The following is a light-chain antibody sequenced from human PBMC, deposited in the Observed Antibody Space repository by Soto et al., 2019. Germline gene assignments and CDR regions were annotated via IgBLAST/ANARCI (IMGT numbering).Light chain of an antibody. CDR3: QQYGSSPPYT. CDR2: GAS. V-gene: IGKV3-20*01. J-gene: IGKJ2*01. CDR1: QSVSSSY. Sequence: EIVLTQSQGILSLSPGERATLACWARQSVSSSYLAWYQQKPGQAPRLLIYGASSRATGIPDRFSGSGSGTDFTLTISRLEPEDFAVYYCQQYGSSPPYTFGQRTKLEIK.